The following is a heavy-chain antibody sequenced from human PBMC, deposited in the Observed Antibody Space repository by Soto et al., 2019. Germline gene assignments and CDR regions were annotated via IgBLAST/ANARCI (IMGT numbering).Heavy chain of an antibody. CDR3: ARDRVPYVYCYYGMDV. V-gene: IGHV3-30-3*01. Sequence: QVQLVESGGGVVRPGRSLRLSCAASGFAFNNYSMHWVRQAPGKGLEWVAIMAFDGSNKYTADSVKGRFTISRDNSKNILYLQMSSLRPEDTAVYFCARDRVPYVYCYYGMDVWGQGTTVIVSS. CDR1: GFAFNNYS. J-gene: IGHJ6*02. CDR2: MAFDGSNK. D-gene: IGHD3-10*02.